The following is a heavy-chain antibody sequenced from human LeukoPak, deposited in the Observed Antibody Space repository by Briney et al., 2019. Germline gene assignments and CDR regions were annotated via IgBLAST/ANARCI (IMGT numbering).Heavy chain of an antibody. Sequence: SDTLSLTCTVSGGSISSHHWSWIRQPPGKGLEGMGYNYYSGSTNYNPSLKSRVTISLDTSKNQFSLKLSSVTAADTAVYYCAKSRHPLRPYAFDIWGQGTMVSVSS. D-gene: IGHD2-21*02. CDR1: GGSISSHH. CDR2: NYYSGST. J-gene: IGHJ3*02. V-gene: IGHV4-59*07. CDR3: AKSRHPLRPYAFDI.